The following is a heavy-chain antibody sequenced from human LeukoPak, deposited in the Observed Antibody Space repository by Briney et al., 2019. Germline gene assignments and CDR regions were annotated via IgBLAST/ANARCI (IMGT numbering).Heavy chain of an antibody. V-gene: IGHV3-9*01. CDR3: AKDIQYSSGWQFDY. CDR1: GFTFDDYA. Sequence: GRSLRLSCAASGFTFDDYAMHWVRQAPGKGLEWVSGIGWNSGSIGYADSVKGRFTISRDNAKNSLYLQMNNLRAEDTALYYCAKDIQYSSGWQFDYWGQGTLVTVSS. D-gene: IGHD6-19*01. J-gene: IGHJ4*02. CDR2: IGWNSGSI.